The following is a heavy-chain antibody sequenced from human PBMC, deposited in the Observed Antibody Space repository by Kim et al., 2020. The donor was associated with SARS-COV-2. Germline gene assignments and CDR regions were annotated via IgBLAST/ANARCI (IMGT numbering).Heavy chain of an antibody. CDR2: INGGNGNT. CDR1: GYTFDNYA. V-gene: IGHV1-3*01. CDR3: AREGSGSYNWFDP. D-gene: IGHD3-10*01. J-gene: IGHJ5*02. Sequence: ASVKVSCRASGYTFDNYALYWVRQAPGQRFEWMGWINGGNGNTRYSRNFQGRVTITRDTSATTAYMELSSLTSKDTAVYYCAREGSGSYNWFDPWGQGTLVTVSS.